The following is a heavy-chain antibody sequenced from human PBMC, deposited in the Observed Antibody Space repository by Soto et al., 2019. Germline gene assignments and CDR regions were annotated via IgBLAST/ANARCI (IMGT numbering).Heavy chain of an antibody. CDR1: GFSLSSTRMA. CDR3: AHIVVAGLGYYFDY. J-gene: IGHJ4*02. CDR2: IYWDDDK. D-gene: IGHD6-19*01. V-gene: IGHV2-5*02. Sequence: QSTLKESGPTLVKPTQTLTLTCTFSGFSLSSTRMAVGWIRQPPGKALGWLALIYWDDDKRYSPFLKSRLTITKDTSKNQVVLTMSNMDPVDTARYYCAHIVVAGLGYYFDYWGQGTLVTVSS.